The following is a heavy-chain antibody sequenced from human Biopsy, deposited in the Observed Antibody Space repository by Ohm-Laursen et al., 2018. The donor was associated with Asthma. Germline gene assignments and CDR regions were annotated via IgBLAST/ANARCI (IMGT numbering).Heavy chain of an antibody. CDR2: INPNSGGT. CDR3: ARGQKSAGDRWFDP. D-gene: IGHD6-13*01. CDR1: GYTFIGCH. J-gene: IGHJ5*02. V-gene: IGHV1-2*06. Sequence: SVKVSCKASGYTFIGCHIHWMRQAPGQGLEWMGRINPNSGGTNYAQKFQGRVTMTRDTSISTAYMEVSRLRSDHTAVYYCARGQKSAGDRWFDPWGQGTLVTVSS.